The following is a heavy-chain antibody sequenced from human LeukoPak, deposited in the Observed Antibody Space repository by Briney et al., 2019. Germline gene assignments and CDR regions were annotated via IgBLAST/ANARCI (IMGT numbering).Heavy chain of an antibody. CDR2: ISAYNGNT. D-gene: IGHD6-13*01. Sequence: ASVKVSCKASGYTSTSYAITWVRQAPGQGLEWMGWISAYNGNTNYAQKLQGRVTMTTDTSTSTAYMELRSLRSDDTAVYYCARAAAQDFNYWGQGTLVTVSS. CDR1: GYTSTSYA. CDR3: ARAAAQDFNY. V-gene: IGHV1-18*01. J-gene: IGHJ4*02.